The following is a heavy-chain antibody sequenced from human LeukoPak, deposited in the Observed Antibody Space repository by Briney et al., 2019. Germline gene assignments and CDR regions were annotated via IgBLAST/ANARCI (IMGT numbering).Heavy chain of an antibody. D-gene: IGHD2-21*02. J-gene: IGHJ6*03. CDR2: IHPHGSEK. CDR3: IILTLVTAPRHYMDV. Sequence: RLSLRLSFAASGFTFSRFWMTLVLQAPGKGLNCLANIHPHGSEKYYVDSVKGRFTISRENAKNSLYLQMDSLRAEDTAVYYCIILTLVTAPRHYMDVWGKGTTVTVSS. V-gene: IGHV3-7*01. CDR1: GFTFSRFW.